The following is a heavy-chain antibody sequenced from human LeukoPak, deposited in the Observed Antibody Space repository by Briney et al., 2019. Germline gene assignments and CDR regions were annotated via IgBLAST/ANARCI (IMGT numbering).Heavy chain of an antibody. CDR1: GGTFSSYA. D-gene: IGHD6-6*01. CDR2: IIPILGIA. CDR3: ARGGSSARYYYMDV. V-gene: IGHV1-69*04. J-gene: IGHJ6*03. Sequence: SVTVSCKASGGTFSSYAISWVRQAPGQGLEWMGRIIPILGIANYAQKFQGRVTITADKSTSTAYMELSSLRSEDTAVYYCARGGSSARYYYMDVWGKGTTVTVSS.